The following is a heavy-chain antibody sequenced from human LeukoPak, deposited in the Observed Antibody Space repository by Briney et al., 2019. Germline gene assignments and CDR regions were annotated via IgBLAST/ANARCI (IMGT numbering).Heavy chain of an antibody. D-gene: IGHD3-3*01. CDR1: GFTFDDYA. CDR3: AKVSFEMYYDFWSGYYHFDY. J-gene: IGHJ4*02. V-gene: IGHV3-9*01. Sequence: GGSLRLSCAASGFTFDDYAMHWVRQAPGKGLEWVSGISWNSGSIGYADSVKGRFTISRDNSKNTLYLQMNSLRAEDTAVYYCAKVSFEMYYDFWSGYYHFDYWGQGTLVTVSS. CDR2: ISWNSGSI.